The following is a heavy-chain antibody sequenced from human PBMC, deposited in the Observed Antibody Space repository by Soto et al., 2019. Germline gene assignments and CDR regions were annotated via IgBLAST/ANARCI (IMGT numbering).Heavy chain of an antibody. Sequence: VSCKASGYTFTSYDINWVRQATGQGLEWMGWMNPNSGNTGYAQKFQGRVTMTRNTSISTAYMELSSLRSEDTAVYYCARRRIAAPFWFDPWGQGALVNVSS. CDR3: ARRRIAAPFWFDP. D-gene: IGHD6-6*01. J-gene: IGHJ5*02. CDR1: GYTFTSYD. CDR2: MNPNSGNT. V-gene: IGHV1-8*01.